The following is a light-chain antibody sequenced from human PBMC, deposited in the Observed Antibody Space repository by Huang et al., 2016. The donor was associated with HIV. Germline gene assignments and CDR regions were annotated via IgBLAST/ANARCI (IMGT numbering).Light chain of an antibody. CDR3: QQYHNWPPYT. CDR2: GAS. J-gene: IGKJ2*01. V-gene: IGKV3-15*01. CDR1: QSISNN. Sequence: EILLTQSPATLSVSPGERVTLSCRASQSISNNLAWDQQKPGQAPRLLIYGASTRATAIPARFSGIASGTEFTLTIISLQSEDFAVYYCQQYHNWPPYTFGQGTKLEI.